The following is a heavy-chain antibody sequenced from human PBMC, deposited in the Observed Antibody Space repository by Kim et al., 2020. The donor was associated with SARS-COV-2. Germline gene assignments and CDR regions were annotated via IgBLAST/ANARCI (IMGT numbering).Heavy chain of an antibody. V-gene: IGHV3-30*18. Sequence: GGSLRLSCAASGFTFSSYGMHWVRQAPGKGLEWVAVISYDGSNKYYADSVKGRFTISRDNSKNTLYLQMNSLRAEDTAVYYCAKILGGGSGSYYNAVFDYYCGMDVWGQGTTVTVSS. D-gene: IGHD3-10*01. CDR1: GFTFSSYG. J-gene: IGHJ6*02. CDR2: ISYDGSNK. CDR3: AKILGGGSGSYYNAVFDYYCGMDV.